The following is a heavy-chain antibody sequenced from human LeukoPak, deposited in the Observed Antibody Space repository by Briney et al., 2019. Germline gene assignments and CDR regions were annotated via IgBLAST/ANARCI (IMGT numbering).Heavy chain of an antibody. D-gene: IGHD5-12*01. J-gene: IGHJ4*02. Sequence: PGGSLRLSCAASGFLFSNYAMHWVRQAPGKGLEWVAYIRNDGSNEYYTDSVKGRFTISSDSSKNTLYLQMNSLRAEDTAVYYCAKGTGYSGYDFDYWGQGTLVTVSS. CDR2: IRNDGSNE. V-gene: IGHV3-30*02. CDR1: GFLFSNYA. CDR3: AKGTGYSGYDFDY.